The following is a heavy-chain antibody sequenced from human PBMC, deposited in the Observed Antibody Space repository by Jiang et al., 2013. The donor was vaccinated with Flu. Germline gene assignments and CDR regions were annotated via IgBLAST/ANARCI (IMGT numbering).Heavy chain of an antibody. CDR2: INAGNGNT. J-gene: IGHJ4*02. V-gene: IGHV1-3*01. Sequence: SGAEVKKPGASVKVSCKASGYTFTSYAMHWVRQAPGQRLEWMGWINAGNGNTKYSQKFQGRVTITRDTSASTAYMELSSLRSEDTAVYYCARGDAVTVTTTFVDYWGQGTLVTVSS. CDR3: ARGDAVTVTTTFVDY. D-gene: IGHD4-17*01. CDR1: GYTFTSYA.